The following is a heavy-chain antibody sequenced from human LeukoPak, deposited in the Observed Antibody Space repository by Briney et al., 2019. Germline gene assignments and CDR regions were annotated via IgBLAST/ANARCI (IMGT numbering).Heavy chain of an antibody. D-gene: IGHD3-9*01. J-gene: IGHJ3*02. CDR1: GFTFSDYY. Sequence: GGSLRLSCAASGFTFSDYYMSWIRQAPGKGLEWVSYISSSSSYIYYADSLKGRFTISRDNAKNSLYLQMNSLRAEDTAVYYCARDWYDNSDAFDIWGQGTMVTVSS. CDR3: ARDWYDNSDAFDI. V-gene: IGHV3-11*06. CDR2: ISSSSSYI.